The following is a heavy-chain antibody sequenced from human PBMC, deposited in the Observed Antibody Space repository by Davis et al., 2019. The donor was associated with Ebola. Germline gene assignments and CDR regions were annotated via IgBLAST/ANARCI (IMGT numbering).Heavy chain of an antibody. D-gene: IGHD5-12*01. Sequence: PGGSLRLSCAASGFTFSTYAMHWVRQAPGKGLEWVTVISYDGNNKYYADSVKGRFTISRDNSKNTLYVQMNSLGAEDTAVYYCATDHTGHAGYDYFDYWGQGTLVTVSS. CDR2: ISYDGNNK. V-gene: IGHV3-30*04. CDR1: GFTFSTYA. J-gene: IGHJ4*02. CDR3: ATDHTGHAGYDYFDY.